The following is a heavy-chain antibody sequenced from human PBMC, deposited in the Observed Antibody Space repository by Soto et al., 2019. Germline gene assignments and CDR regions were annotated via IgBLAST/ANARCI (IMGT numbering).Heavy chain of an antibody. D-gene: IGHD3-10*01. Sequence: QVQLVQSGDEVKKSGASVKVSCKASGYTFSNYGISCVRQAPGQGLEWMGWISGYNGLTAYAQNVQGRVTMTIDTPTRTVFMELTSLRSNDTAVYYCARDEGIRGFDSWGQGTLVTVSS. V-gene: IGHV1-18*04. CDR2: ISGYNGLT. J-gene: IGHJ4*02. CDR3: ARDEGIRGFDS. CDR1: GYTFSNYG.